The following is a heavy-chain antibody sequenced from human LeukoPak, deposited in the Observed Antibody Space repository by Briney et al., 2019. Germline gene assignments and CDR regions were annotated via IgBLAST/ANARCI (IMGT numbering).Heavy chain of an antibody. J-gene: IGHJ6*04. V-gene: IGHV1-69*04. CDR1: GGTFSSYA. D-gene: IGHD4-17*01. CDR2: IIPIFGIA. Sequence: SVKVSCKASGGTFSSYAISWVRQAPGQGLEWMGRIIPIFGIANYAQKFQGRVTITADKSTSTAYMELSSLRSEDTAVYYCATGYGDYVVGIYYYYGMDVWGKGTTVTVSS. CDR3: ATGYGDYVVGIYYYYGMDV.